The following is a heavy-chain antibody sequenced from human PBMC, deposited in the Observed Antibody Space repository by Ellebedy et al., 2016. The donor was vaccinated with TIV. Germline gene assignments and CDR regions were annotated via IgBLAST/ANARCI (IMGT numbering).Heavy chain of an antibody. Sequence: GESLKISCAASGCAFSSYAMSWVRQAPGEGLEWVANIKQDGSETYYVDSVKGRFTISRDNAKTLLYLQMNSLRADDTAVYYCARSPYTGYSDLGFDYWGQGSLVTVSS. CDR3: ARSPYTGYSDLGFDY. J-gene: IGHJ4*02. D-gene: IGHD2-2*02. V-gene: IGHV3-7*01. CDR1: GCAFSSYA. CDR2: IKQDGSET.